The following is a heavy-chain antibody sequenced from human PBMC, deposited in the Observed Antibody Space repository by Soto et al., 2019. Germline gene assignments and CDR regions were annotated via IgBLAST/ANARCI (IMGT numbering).Heavy chain of an antibody. Sequence: GGSLRLSCAASGFTFSSYGMHWVRQAPGKGLEWVAVISYDGSNKYYADSVKGRFTISRDNSKNTLYLQMNSLRAEDTAVYYCAKVGAMVRGVIPSSAIDYWGQGTLVTVSS. D-gene: IGHD3-10*01. CDR3: AKVGAMVRGVIPSSAIDY. CDR1: GFTFSSYG. V-gene: IGHV3-30*18. J-gene: IGHJ4*02. CDR2: ISYDGSNK.